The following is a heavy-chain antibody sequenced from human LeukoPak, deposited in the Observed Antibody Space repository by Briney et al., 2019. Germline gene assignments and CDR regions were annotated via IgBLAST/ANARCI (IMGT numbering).Heavy chain of an antibody. CDR3: SRDKRTVLVITNWFDP. CDR2: RITSFGST. CDR1: GATFSSYA. V-gene: IGHV1-69*13. Sequence: ASVKVSCKASGATFSSYAIRWMRQAPGHGPEWLGGRITSFGSTNSAQKSTGRFRITAQESTSTAYMELSSLRSQDTALSYFSRDKRTVLVITNWFDPWGQGTLVTVSP. D-gene: IGHD3-16*02. J-gene: IGHJ5*02.